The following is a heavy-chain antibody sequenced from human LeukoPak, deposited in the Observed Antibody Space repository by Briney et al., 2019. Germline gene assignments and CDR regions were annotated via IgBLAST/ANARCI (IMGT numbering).Heavy chain of an antibody. Sequence: PGESLRLSCAASGFTVTGNYMSWVRQAPGKGLEWVSLIYTGGTTYYADSVKGQFTISRDSSQNTLYLQMNSLRAEDTAVYYCALGARTRYYFDYWGQGTLVTVSS. CDR2: IYTGGTT. CDR1: GFTVTGNY. V-gene: IGHV3-53*01. J-gene: IGHJ4*02. D-gene: IGHD1-26*01. CDR3: ALGARTRYYFDY.